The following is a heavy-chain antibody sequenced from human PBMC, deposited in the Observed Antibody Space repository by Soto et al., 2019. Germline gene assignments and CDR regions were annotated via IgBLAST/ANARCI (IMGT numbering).Heavy chain of an antibody. CDR3: ARDPSPSHSSTDY. J-gene: IGHJ4*02. CDR1: GFTFSSYA. D-gene: IGHD6-13*01. V-gene: IGHV3-30-3*01. CDR2: ISYDGSNK. Sequence: GGSLRLSCAASGFTFSSYAMHWVRQAPGKGLEWVAVISYDGSNKYYADSVKGRFTISRDNSKNTLYLQMNSLRAEDTAVYYCARDPSPSHSSTDYWGQGTLVTVSS.